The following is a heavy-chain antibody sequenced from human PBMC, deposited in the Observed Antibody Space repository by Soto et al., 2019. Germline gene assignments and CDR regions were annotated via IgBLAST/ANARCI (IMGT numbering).Heavy chain of an antibody. V-gene: IGHV1-46*01. CDR1: GYTFTIYY. CDR3: ARDRDYYDSSGFYGGFDI. J-gene: IGHJ3*02. Sequence: ASVKVSCKASGYTFTIYYIHWVRQAPGQGLEWMGTINPSGGSTSYAQKFQGRVTMSRDTSTSTVYMELSSLRSEDTAVYYCARDRDYYDSSGFYGGFDIWGQGTMVTV. CDR2: INPSGGST. D-gene: IGHD3-22*01.